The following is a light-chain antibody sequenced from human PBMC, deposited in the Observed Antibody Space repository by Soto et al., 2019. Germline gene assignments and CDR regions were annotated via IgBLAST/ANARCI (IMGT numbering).Light chain of an antibody. CDR1: QSVTSSF. CDR2: GAT. CDR3: QHYGSSGT. V-gene: IGKV3-20*01. J-gene: IGKJ1*01. Sequence: EIVLTQSPGTLSLSPGERATLSCRASQSVTSSFLACDQQKAGQAPRLIFYGATRRSTGIPDWFSGSGSGTDFTLTISMQAADEVAVYYWQHYGSSGTFGQGTKVDIK.